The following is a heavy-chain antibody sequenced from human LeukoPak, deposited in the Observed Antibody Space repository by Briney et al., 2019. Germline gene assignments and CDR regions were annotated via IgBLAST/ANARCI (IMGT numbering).Heavy chain of an antibody. V-gene: IGHV4-39*07. Sequence: TSETLSLTCTVSGDSISTSKSYWGWIRQPPLKGLEWIGSIYYTGNTYYNPSLKSRVTISGDTSKNQFSLKLSSVTAAEAAVYYCARGLTPDAFDIWGQGTMVTVSS. CDR1: GDSISTSKSY. J-gene: IGHJ3*02. CDR3: ARGLTPDAFDI. CDR2: IYYTGNT.